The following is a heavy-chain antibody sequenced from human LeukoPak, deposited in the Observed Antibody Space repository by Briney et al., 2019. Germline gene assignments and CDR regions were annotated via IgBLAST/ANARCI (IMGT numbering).Heavy chain of an antibody. CDR3: ARGRGSTSCYYFDY. J-gene: IGHJ4*02. Sequence: GGSLRLSCAASGFTVSSNYMTWVRQAPGKGLEWFSVLYSGGSTYYADSVKGRFTISRDNSKNTLYLQMNSLRAEDTAVYYCARGRGSTSCYYFDYWGQGTLVTVSS. V-gene: IGHV3-53*01. D-gene: IGHD2-2*01. CDR1: GFTVSSNY. CDR2: LYSGGST.